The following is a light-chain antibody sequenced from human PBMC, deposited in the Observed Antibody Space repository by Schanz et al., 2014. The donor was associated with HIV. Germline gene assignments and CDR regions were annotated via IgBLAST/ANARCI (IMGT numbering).Light chain of an antibody. CDR3: AAWDDSLNGWV. J-gene: IGLJ3*02. Sequence: QSVLTQPPSASGTPGQRVTISCSGSSSSFRTNPVAWHRPLPGTAPKLLLYNSYHRPSGVPDRFSGSTSGTSASLVISGLQSEDEADYYCAAWDDSLNGWVFGGGTKVTVL. V-gene: IGLV1-44*01. CDR1: SSSFRTNP. CDR2: NSY.